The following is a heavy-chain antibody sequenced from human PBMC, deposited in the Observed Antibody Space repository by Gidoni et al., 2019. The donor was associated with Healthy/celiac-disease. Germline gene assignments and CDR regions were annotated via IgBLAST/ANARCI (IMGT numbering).Heavy chain of an antibody. CDR3: ARQGLIYYYGMDV. V-gene: IGHV4-39*01. D-gene: IGHD3-3*01. CDR1: GGSISSSSYY. Sequence: QLQLQESGPGLVKPSETLSLTCTVSGGSISSSSYYWGWIRQPPGKGLEWIGSIYYSGSTYYNPSLKSRVTISVDTSKNQFSLKLSSVTAADTAVYYCARQGLIYYYGMDVWGQGTTVTVSS. CDR2: IYYSGST. J-gene: IGHJ6*02.